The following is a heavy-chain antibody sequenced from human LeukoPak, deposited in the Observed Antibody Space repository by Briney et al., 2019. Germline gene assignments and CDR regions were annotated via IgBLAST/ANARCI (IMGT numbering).Heavy chain of an antibody. CDR3: ARDPYNGAYSEGYYYYYMDV. J-gene: IGHJ6*03. D-gene: IGHD1-1*01. CDR2: ITSSSSYT. Sequence: PGGSLRLSCAAPGITFSNYNMNWVRQAPGKGLEWISAITSSSSYTFYADSVKGRFTISRDNAQNSLYLQMNSLRVEDTAIYYCARDPYNGAYSEGYYYYYMDVWGKGTTVTVSS. V-gene: IGHV3-21*01. CDR1: GITFSNYN.